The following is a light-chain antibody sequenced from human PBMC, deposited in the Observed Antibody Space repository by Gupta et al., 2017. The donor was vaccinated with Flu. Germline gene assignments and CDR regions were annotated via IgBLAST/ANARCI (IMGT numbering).Light chain of an antibody. CDR1: GRNA. CDR3: RLWESSSKHGV. CDR2: DDT. V-gene: IGLV3-21*02. J-gene: IGLJ2*01. Sequence: GRNAVHWYQQRPGQAPHLVVYDDTLRPSGISDRISGSNSGHTASLTICMVEVGDEADYYCRLWESSSKHGVFGGGTKLTVL.